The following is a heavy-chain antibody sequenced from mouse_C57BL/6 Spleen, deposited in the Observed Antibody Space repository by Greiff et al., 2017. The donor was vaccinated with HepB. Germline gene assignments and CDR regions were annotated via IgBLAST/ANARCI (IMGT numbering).Heavy chain of an antibody. D-gene: IGHD1-1*01. J-gene: IGHJ1*03. CDR3: TPITTVVATDGYFDV. CDR1: GYTFTSYW. CDR2: IYPGNSDT. Sequence: VQLQQSGTVLARPGASVKMSCKTSGYTFTSYWMPWVKQRPGQGLEWIGAIYPGNSDTSYNQQFKGKAKLTAVPSASTASMELSSLTNEDSAVYYCTPITTVVATDGYFDVWGTGTTVTVSS. V-gene: IGHV1-5*01.